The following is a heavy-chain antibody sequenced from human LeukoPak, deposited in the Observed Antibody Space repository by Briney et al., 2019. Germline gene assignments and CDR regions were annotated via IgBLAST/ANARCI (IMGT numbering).Heavy chain of an antibody. CDR2: IYHSGST. J-gene: IGHJ4*02. CDR1: GGSISSGGYS. CDR3: ARGGWYSSSWSFDY. V-gene: IGHV4-30-2*01. D-gene: IGHD6-13*01. Sequence: PSQTLSLTCAVSGGSISSGGYSWSWIRQPPGKGLEWIGYIYHSGSTYYNPSLKSRVTISVDRSKNQFSLKLSSVTAADTAVYYCARGGWYSSSWSFDYWGQGTLVAVSS.